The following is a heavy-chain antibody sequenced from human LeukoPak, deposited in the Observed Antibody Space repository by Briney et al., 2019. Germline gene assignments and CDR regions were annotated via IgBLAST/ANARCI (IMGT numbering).Heavy chain of an antibody. V-gene: IGHV4-39*01. CDR1: GGSISSSSYY. CDR2: IYYSGST. CDR3: ARHDSQLLWLFDY. D-gene: IGHD2-2*01. J-gene: IGHJ4*02. Sequence: PSETLYLTCTVSGGSISSSSYYWGWIRQPPGKGLEWIGSIYYSGSTYYNPSLKSRVTISVDTSKNQFSLKLSSVTAADTAVYYCARHDSQLLWLFDYWGQGTLVTVSS.